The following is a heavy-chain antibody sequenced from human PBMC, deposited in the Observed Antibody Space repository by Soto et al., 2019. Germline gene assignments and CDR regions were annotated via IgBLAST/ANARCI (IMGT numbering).Heavy chain of an antibody. D-gene: IGHD2-15*01. CDR2: ISSSSSTI. Sequence: PGGSLRLSCAASGFTFSSYSMNWVRQAPGKGLEWVSYISSSSSTIYYADSVKGRFTISRDNAKNSLYLQMNSLRAEDTAVYYCARDPPIDCSGGSRYSRWYFALWGRGTLVTVSS. J-gene: IGHJ2*01. CDR1: GFTFSSYS. CDR3: ARDPPIDCSGGSRYSRWYFAL. V-gene: IGHV3-48*01.